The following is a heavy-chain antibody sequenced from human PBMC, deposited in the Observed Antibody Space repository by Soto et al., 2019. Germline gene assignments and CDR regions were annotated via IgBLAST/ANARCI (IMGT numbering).Heavy chain of an antibody. Sequence: SETLSLTCGVSGGTIRSPDWWTWVRQPPGKGLEWIGEIFRSGSANYTPSLESRVTISVDKSKNQFSLTLTSVTAADTAVYFCARGRGRYSSGWSWFDPWGQGILVTVAS. V-gene: IGHV4-4*02. CDR1: GGTIRSPDW. D-gene: IGHD6-19*01. CDR2: IFRSGSA. J-gene: IGHJ5*02. CDR3: ARGRGRYSSGWSWFDP.